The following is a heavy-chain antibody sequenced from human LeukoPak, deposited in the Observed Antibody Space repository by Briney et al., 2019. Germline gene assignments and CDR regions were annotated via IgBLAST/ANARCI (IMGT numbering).Heavy chain of an antibody. CDR2: IKQDGREK. J-gene: IGHJ4*02. D-gene: IGHD3-16*01. Sequence: GGSLRLSCVASGFTLSTSWMTWVRLAPGKGLECVAIIKQDGREKFYVDSVRGRFTISRDNAKNSLFLQMNSLRVEDTAVYYCAAGWALDYRGQGTLVTASS. V-gene: IGHV3-7*01. CDR3: AAGWALDY. CDR1: GFTLSTSW.